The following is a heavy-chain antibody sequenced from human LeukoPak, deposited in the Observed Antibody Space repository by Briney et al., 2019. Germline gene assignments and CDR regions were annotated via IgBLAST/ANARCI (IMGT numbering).Heavy chain of an antibody. D-gene: IGHD4-23*01. CDR1: GFTVGSNY. Sequence: GGSLRLSCAASGFTVGSNYMNWVRQAPGKGLEWVSYISTSGGTIYYADSVKGRFTISRDNAKNSLYLQMNSLRAEDTAVYYCARDSYYGGTQDYWGQGTLVTVSS. V-gene: IGHV3-48*03. CDR3: ARDSYYGGTQDY. J-gene: IGHJ4*02. CDR2: ISTSGGTI.